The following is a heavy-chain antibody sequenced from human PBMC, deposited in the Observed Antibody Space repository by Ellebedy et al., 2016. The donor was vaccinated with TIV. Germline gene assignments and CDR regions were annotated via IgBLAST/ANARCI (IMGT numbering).Heavy chain of an antibody. D-gene: IGHD3-3*01. CDR2: ISYDGSRR. J-gene: IGHJ4*02. CDR3: ARESDLGSIGAGFDY. Sequence: GESLKISCAASGFTFSSHAMHWVRQAPGKGLEWVTFISYDGSRRYYADSVKGRFTLSRDNSKNTLDLQMNSLRAEDTAVYYCARESDLGSIGAGFDYWGQGDLVTVSS. CDR1: GFTFSSHA. V-gene: IGHV3-30-3*01.